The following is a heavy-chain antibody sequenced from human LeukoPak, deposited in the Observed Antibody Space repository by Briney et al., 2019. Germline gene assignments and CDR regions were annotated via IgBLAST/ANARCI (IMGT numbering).Heavy chain of an antibody. Sequence: SETLSLTCAVYGGSFSGYYWSWIRQPPGKGLEWIGEINHSGSTNYNPSPKSRVTISVDTSKNQFSLKLSSVTAADTAVYYCARESSGWYKDWFDPWGQGTLVTVSS. V-gene: IGHV4-34*01. D-gene: IGHD6-19*01. CDR1: GGSFSGYY. CDR2: INHSGST. CDR3: ARESSGWYKDWFDP. J-gene: IGHJ5*02.